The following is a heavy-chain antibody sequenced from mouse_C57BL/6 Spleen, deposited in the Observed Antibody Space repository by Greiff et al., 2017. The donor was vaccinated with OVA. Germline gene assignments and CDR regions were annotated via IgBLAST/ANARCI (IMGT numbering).Heavy chain of an antibody. CDR1: GFNIKDDY. V-gene: IGHV14-4*01. J-gene: IGHJ2*01. CDR2: IDPENGDT. D-gene: IGHD4-1*01. Sequence: EVQLVESGAELVRPGASVTLSCTASGFNIKDDYMHWVKQRPEQGLEWIGWIDPENGDTEYASKFQGKATITADTSSNTAYLQLSSLTSEDTAVYYCTRTGSYYFDYWGQGTTLTVSS. CDR3: TRTGSYYFDY.